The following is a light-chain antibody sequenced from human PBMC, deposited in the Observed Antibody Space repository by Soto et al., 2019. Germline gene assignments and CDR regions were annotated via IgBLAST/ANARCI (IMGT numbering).Light chain of an antibody. Sequence: DIQMTQSPSSLSASVGDRVTITCRASQGISSYLAWYQQKPGKVPKLLIYSASTLQSGVPSRFSGSGSGTVFTLTISSLQPEDVATYYCQKCNSAPFTFGPGTKGDIK. V-gene: IGKV1-27*01. J-gene: IGKJ3*01. CDR1: QGISSY. CDR2: SAS. CDR3: QKCNSAPFT.